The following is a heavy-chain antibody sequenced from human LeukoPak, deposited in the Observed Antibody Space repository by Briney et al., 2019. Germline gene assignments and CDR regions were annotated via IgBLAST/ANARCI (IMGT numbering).Heavy chain of an antibody. CDR2: TNSDESST. CDR3: ARGTSIFGVVTYYNYYYMDV. V-gene: IGHV3-74*01. CDR1: GFTFSSYW. J-gene: IGHJ6*03. D-gene: IGHD3-3*01. Sequence: GRSLRLSCAASGFTFSSYWMHWVRQVPGKGPVWVSRTNSDESSTSYADSVKGRFTISRDNAKNTLYLQMNSLRAEDTAVYYCARGTSIFGVVTYYNYYYMDVWGKGTTVTVSS.